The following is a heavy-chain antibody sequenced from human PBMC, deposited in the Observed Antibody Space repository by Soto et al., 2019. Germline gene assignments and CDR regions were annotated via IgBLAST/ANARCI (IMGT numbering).Heavy chain of an antibody. CDR2: IWYDGTNK. CDR3: ARDRTRYYDSSGYRYYYGMDV. V-gene: IGHV3-33*01. J-gene: IGHJ6*02. D-gene: IGHD3-22*01. Sequence: QVQLVESGGGVVQPGRSLRLSCVASRFTFSLYGMHWVRQAPGKGLEWVADIWYDGTNKYYADSVKGRFAISRDNSKNXLXLXXNRLRAEDTAVYYCARDRTRYYDSSGYRYYYGMDVWGQGTTVTVSS. CDR1: RFTFSLYG.